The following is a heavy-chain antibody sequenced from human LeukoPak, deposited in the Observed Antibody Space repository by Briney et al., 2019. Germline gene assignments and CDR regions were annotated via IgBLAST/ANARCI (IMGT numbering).Heavy chain of an antibody. CDR2: ISGSGGST. CDR3: AKDRRSSSAHHEPVYDY. Sequence: GVSLRLSCAASGFTFSSYAMSWVRQAPGKGLEWVSAISGSGGSTYYADSVKGRFTISRDNSKNTLYLQMNSLRAEDTAVYYCAKDRRSSSAHHEPVYDYWGQGTLVTVSS. D-gene: IGHD2-2*01. J-gene: IGHJ4*02. V-gene: IGHV3-23*01. CDR1: GFTFSSYA.